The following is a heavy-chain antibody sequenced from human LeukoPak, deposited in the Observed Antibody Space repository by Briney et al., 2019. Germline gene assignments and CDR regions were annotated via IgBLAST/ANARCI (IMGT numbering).Heavy chain of an antibody. CDR3: ARDRDSSGWFDFDY. V-gene: IGHV1-69*13. CDR2: IIPIFGTA. J-gene: IGHJ4*02. Sequence: SVRVSYKASGGTFNSYAISWVRQAPGQGREWMGGIIPIFGTANYAQKFQGRVTITADESTSTAYMELSSLRSEDTAVYYCARDRDSSGWFDFDYWGQGTLVTVSS. D-gene: IGHD6-19*01. CDR1: GGTFNSYA.